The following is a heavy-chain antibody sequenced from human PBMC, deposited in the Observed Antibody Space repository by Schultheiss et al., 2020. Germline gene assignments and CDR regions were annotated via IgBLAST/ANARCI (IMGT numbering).Heavy chain of an antibody. J-gene: IGHJ5*02. D-gene: IGHD1-26*01. V-gene: IGHV1-8*02. Sequence: ASVKVSCKASGYTFTSYGISWVRQAPGQGLEWMGWINPYNDNTHYAQKFQGRVTMTRNTSISTAYMELSSLRSEDTAVYYCARDSYSGNHGWFDPWGQGTLVTVSS. CDR3: ARDSYSGNHGWFDP. CDR1: GYTFTSYG. CDR2: INPYNDNT.